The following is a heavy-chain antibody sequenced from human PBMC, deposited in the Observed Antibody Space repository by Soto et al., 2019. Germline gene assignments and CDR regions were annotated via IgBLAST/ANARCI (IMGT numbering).Heavy chain of an antibody. CDR1: GGSFSGYY. Sequence: SETLSLTCAVSGGSFSGYYWSWIRQPPGKWLEWIGEINHSGSTNYNPSLKRRVTISVDTSKNQFSLKLSSVTAADTAVYYCARGGGTEYCSSTSCYRSDYYYGMDVWGQGTTVTVSS. CDR3: ARGGGTEYCSSTSCYRSDYYYGMDV. D-gene: IGHD2-2*01. CDR2: INHSGST. V-gene: IGHV4-34*01. J-gene: IGHJ6*02.